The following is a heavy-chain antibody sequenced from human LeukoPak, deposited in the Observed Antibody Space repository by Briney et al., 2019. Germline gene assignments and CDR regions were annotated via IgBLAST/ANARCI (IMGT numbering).Heavy chain of an antibody. CDR3: ARGYSGYSAYDLGY. D-gene: IGHD5-12*01. CDR1: GYMFTAYA. Sequence: ASVKVSCKASGYMFTAYAMHWVRQAPGQRLEWMGWIHTGEGNTRYSEKFQGRVTITRDTSASTIYMELSSLTSEDTAVYYCARGYSGYSAYDLGYWGQGTLVTVTS. V-gene: IGHV1-3*04. J-gene: IGHJ4*02. CDR2: IHTGEGNT.